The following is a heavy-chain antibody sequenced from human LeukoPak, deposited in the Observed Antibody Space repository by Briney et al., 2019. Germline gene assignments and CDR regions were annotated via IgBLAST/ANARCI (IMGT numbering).Heavy chain of an antibody. J-gene: IGHJ4*02. Sequence: ASVKVSCKASVYTFTDYGIYWVRQTPGQGLEWMGWISAYSGNTNYAQKLQGRVTMTTDTSTSTAYMELRSLRSDDTAVYYCARGGGVRPLDYWGQGTLVTVSS. CDR2: ISAYSGNT. CDR1: VYTFTDYG. V-gene: IGHV1-18*01. D-gene: IGHD3-10*01. CDR3: ARGGGVRPLDY.